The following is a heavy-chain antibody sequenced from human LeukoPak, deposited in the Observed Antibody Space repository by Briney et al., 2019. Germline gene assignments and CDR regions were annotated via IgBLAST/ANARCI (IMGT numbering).Heavy chain of an antibody. V-gene: IGHV3-21*04. CDR2: ITSDSRGI. CDR1: GFTYSHYS. J-gene: IGHJ4*02. D-gene: IGHD1-26*01. CDR3: ARDWGQRGVGATLAN. Sequence: GGSLRLSCVASGFTYSHYSMNWVRQAPGKGLEWVSGITSDSRGIYYAASVKGRFTIYRDNFKNTVDLQVSGLKEEDTAVYYCARDWGQRGVGATLANWGQGTLVIVSS.